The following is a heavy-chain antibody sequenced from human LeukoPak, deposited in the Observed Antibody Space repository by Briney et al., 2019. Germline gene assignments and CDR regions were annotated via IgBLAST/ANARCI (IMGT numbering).Heavy chain of an antibody. Sequence: GGSLRLSCTASGFTFSHHWMTRVREAPEKGLEWVANIKEDGSEKDYVDSVKGRFTISRDNGKNSLYLQMNSLRGEDTAVYYCARLNWNYADYWGQGTLVTVSS. J-gene: IGHJ4*02. D-gene: IGHD3-3*01. V-gene: IGHV3-7*01. CDR2: IKEDGSEK. CDR1: GFTFSHHW. CDR3: ARLNWNYADY.